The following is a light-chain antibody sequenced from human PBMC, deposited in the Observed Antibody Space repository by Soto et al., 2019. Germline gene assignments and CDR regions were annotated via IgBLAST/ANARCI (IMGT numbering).Light chain of an antibody. CDR1: SSDVGGYNY. Sequence: QSALTQPASVSGSPGQSITISCTGTSSDVGGYNYVSWYQQHPGKAPKLMIYEVSNRPSGVSNRFSGSKSGNTASLTISGLQAEDEADYYCSSYRTSNTLGVFGTGTKVTVL. CDR3: SSYRTSNTLGV. V-gene: IGLV2-14*01. CDR2: EVS. J-gene: IGLJ1*01.